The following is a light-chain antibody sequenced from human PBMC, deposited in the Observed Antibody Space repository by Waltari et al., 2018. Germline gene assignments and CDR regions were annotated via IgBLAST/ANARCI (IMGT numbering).Light chain of an antibody. Sequence: YQRLPGTVLKSLMYVKNNGPWGVPDRFSGYKSGTAASLAITGLQAEDEADYYCQTYDRSLSGSVFGGGTKLTVL. CDR2: VKN. CDR3: QTYDRSLSGSV. J-gene: IGLJ3*02. V-gene: IGLV1-40*01.